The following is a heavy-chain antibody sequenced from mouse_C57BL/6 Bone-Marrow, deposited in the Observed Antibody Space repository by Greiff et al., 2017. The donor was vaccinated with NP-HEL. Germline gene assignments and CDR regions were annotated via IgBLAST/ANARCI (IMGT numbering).Heavy chain of an antibody. J-gene: IGHJ3*01. D-gene: IGHD3-2*02. CDR1: GYSFTDYN. V-gene: IGHV1-39*01. CDR3: AGRGSGYERDGFAY. CDR2: INPNYGTT. Sequence: VQLQQSGPELVKPGASVKISCKASGYSFTDYNMNWVKQSNGKRLEWIGVINPNYGTTSYNPKFKGKATLTVDQSSSTAYMQLNSRTSEDSAVYYCAGRGSGYERDGFAYWGQGTLVTVSA.